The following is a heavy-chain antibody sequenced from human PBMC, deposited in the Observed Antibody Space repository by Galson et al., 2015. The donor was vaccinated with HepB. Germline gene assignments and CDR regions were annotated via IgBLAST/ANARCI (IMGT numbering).Heavy chain of an antibody. Sequence: SLRLSCAASGFTFSSYGMHWVRQAPGKGLEWVAVISYDGSNKYYADSVKGRFTISRDNSKNTLYLQMNSLRAEDTAVYYCARGGATGAFDIWGQGTMVTVSS. D-gene: IGHD1-14*01. CDR3: ARGGATGAFDI. CDR2: ISYDGSNK. CDR1: GFTFSSYG. J-gene: IGHJ3*02. V-gene: IGHV3-30*03.